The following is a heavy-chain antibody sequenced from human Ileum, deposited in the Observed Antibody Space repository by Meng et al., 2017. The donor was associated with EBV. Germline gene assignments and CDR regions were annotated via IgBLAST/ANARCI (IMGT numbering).Heavy chain of an antibody. CDR2: IIHGGSP. CDR1: GGSLSGAY. Sequence: QVPIQEWGAGLLKPSETLSPTCAVNGGSLSGAYWNWIRQPPGKGLEWIGEIIHGGSPSYNPSLKSRVTISIDTSKNQLSLMLSSVTAADTAVYYCARRPTGIDYWGQGTLVTVSS. CDR3: ARRPTGIDY. V-gene: IGHV4-34*12. D-gene: IGHD2-8*02. J-gene: IGHJ4*02.